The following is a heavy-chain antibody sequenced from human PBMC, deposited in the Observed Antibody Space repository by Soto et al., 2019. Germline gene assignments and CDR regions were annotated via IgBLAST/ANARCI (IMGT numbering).Heavy chain of an antibody. CDR2: ISGSGGST. V-gene: IGHV3-23*01. CDR3: AKEAAAATLPTYYYYYGMDV. Sequence: EVQLLESGGGLVQPGGSLRLSCAASGFTFSSYAMSWVRQAPGKGLEWVSAISGSGGSTYYADSVKGRFTISRDNSKNTLYLQMNSLRAEDTAVYYCAKEAAAATLPTYYYYYGMDVWGQGTTVTVSS. CDR1: GFTFSSYA. D-gene: IGHD2-15*01. J-gene: IGHJ6*02.